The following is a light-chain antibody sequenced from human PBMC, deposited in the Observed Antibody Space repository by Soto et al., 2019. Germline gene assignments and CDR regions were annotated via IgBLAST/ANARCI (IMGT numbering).Light chain of an antibody. V-gene: IGKV3-20*01. CDR3: QQFDRSLPSWT. CDR1: QSVSSNY. J-gene: IGKJ1*01. Sequence: ETVLTQSPGTLSLSPGVRATLSCRASQSVSSNYLAWYQHIPGQAPRLLIYGASTRATGIPDRFSGSGSGTDFTLTLSRLEPEDFAVYYCQQFDRSLPSWTFGQGTKVE. CDR2: GAS.